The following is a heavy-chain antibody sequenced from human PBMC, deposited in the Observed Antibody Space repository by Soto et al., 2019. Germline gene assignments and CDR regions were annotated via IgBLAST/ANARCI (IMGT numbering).Heavy chain of an antibody. CDR2: ISNRGDT. J-gene: IGHJ3*01. CDR1: GFIVSDTY. D-gene: IGHD2-15*01. Sequence: EVQLVESGGGLVQPGGSLRLSCTASGFIVSDTYVNWVRQAPGKGLEWVSVISNRGDTHYADSVRGRFSLSRDISDDTLHLQVNDLMGEDTAVYYCAREPRYCRCGSCSSTGDASDFWGQGAMVSGSS. CDR3: AREPRYCRCGSCSSTGDASDF. V-gene: IGHV3-66*01.